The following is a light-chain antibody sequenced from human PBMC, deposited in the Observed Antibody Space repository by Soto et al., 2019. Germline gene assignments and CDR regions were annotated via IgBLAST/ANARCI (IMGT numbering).Light chain of an antibody. Sequence: AIQLTQSPSSLSASVGDRVTITCRASQGISSALAWYQHKPGRAPRLLIYDASGLQNGVSSRFSGSGSGTDFTLTISSLQPEDFATYYCQQFQSYALTFGGGTKLEIK. J-gene: IGKJ4*01. CDR1: QGISSA. CDR2: DAS. CDR3: QQFQSYALT. V-gene: IGKV1-13*02.